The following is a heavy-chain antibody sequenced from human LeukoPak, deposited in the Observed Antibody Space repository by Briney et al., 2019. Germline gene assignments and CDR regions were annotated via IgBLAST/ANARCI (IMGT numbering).Heavy chain of an antibody. CDR1: GYTLTELS. D-gene: IGHD3-10*01. CDR2: FDPEDGET. J-gene: IGHJ4*02. CDR3: ATGYYYGSGSLPLDY. Sequence: ASVKVSCKVSGYTLTELSMHWVRQAPGKGLEWMGGFDPEDGETIYAQKFQGRVTMTEDTSTDTAYMELSSLRSEDTAVYYCATGYYYGSGSLPLDYWGQGTLVTVSS. V-gene: IGHV1-24*01.